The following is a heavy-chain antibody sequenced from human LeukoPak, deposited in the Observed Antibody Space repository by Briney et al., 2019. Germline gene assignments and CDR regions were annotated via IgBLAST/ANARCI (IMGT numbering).Heavy chain of an antibody. CDR2: IHSSGST. V-gene: IGHV4-39*07. CDR1: GGSIRYSSYY. CDR3: ARRLRYSSSGWYPRLLYFDY. J-gene: IGHJ4*02. Sequence: PSETLSLTCSVAGGSIRYSSYYWTWIRQPPGKGLEWIGNIHSSGSTDYNPSLKSRVTMSVDTSKNQFSLKLSSVTAADTAVYYCARRLRYSSSGWYPRLLYFDYWGQGTLVTVSS. D-gene: IGHD6-13*01.